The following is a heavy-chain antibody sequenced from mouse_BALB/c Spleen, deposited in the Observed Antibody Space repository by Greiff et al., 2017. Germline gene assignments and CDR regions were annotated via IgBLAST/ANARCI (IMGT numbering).Heavy chain of an antibody. D-gene: IGHD1-1*01. CDR3: AKVGYCGSSPNWYFDV. CDR2: ISYDGSN. V-gene: IGHV3-6*02. J-gene: IGHJ1*01. Sequence: VQLQQSGPGLVKPSQSLSLTCSVTGYSITSGYYWNWIRQFPGNKLEWMGYISYDGSNNYNPSLKNRISITRDTSKNQFFLKLNSVTTEDTATYYCAKVGYCGSSPNWYFDVWGAGTTVTVSS. CDR1: GYSITSGYY.